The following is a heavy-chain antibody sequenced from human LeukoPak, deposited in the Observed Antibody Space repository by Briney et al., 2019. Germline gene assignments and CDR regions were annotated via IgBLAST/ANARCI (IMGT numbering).Heavy chain of an antibody. CDR3: ARDYSSSIHDS. D-gene: IGHD6-6*01. V-gene: IGHV1-18*01. J-gene: IGHJ4*02. CDR1: GYTFTNHA. CDR2: ISPYNGKT. Sequence: GASVKVSCKTSGYTFTNHAISWVRQAPGQGLEWMGWISPYNGKTSYAQKVQGRVTMSTDTSTNTAYMELRSLKSDDTAVYYCARDYSSSIHDSWGQGTLVIVSS.